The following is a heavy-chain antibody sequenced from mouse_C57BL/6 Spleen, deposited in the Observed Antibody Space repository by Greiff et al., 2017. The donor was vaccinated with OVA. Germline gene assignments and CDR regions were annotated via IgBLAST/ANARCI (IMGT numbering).Heavy chain of an antibody. V-gene: IGHV1-54*01. J-gene: IGHJ4*01. CDR3: ARRYFLPWMDY. CDR1: GYAFTNYL. CDR2: INPGSGGT. D-gene: IGHD2-10*01. Sequence: QVQLQQSGAELVRPGTSVKVSCKASGYAFTNYLIEWVKQRPGKGLEWIGVINPGSGGTNYNEKFKGKATLTADKSSSTAYMQLSSLTSEDSAVYFCARRYFLPWMDYWGQGTSVTVSS.